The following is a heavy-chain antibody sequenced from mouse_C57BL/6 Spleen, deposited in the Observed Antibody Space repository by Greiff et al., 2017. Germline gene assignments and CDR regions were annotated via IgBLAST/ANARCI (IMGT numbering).Heavy chain of an antibody. CDR2: ISYDGSN. CDR3: ARPFTSGSSYALGY. J-gene: IGHJ2*01. Sequence: DVQLQESGPGLVKPSQSLSLTCSVTGYSITSGYYWNWIRQFPGNKLEWMGYISYDGSNNYNPSLKNRISITRDTSKNQFFLKLNSVTTEDTATYYCARPFTSGSSYALGYWGQGTTLTVSS. CDR1: GYSITSGYY. V-gene: IGHV3-6*01. D-gene: IGHD1-1*01.